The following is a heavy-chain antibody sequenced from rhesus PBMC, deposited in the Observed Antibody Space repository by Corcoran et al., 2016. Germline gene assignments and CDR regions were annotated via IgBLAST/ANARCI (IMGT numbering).Heavy chain of an antibody. CDR3: ARAGAAAGPADY. CDR2: IYGSSTST. J-gene: IGHJ4*01. V-gene: IGHV4S10*01. Sequence: QVQLQESGPGVVTPSETPSLTCAVSGGSISDSYRWRWIRQPPGTGLEWIGYIYGSSTSTNYNPSLKIRVTISKDTSKNQFSLKLSSVTAADTAVYYCARAGAAAGPADYWGQGVLVTVSS. CDR1: GGSISDSYR. D-gene: IGHD6S26*01.